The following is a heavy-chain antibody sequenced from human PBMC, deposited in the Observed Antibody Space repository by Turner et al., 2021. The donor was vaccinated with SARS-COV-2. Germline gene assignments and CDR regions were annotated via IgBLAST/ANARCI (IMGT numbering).Heavy chain of an antibody. V-gene: IGHV4-39*01. CDR2: IYYSGST. J-gene: IGHJ5*02. CDR3: ARQGREQWLASNWFDP. CDR1: GGSISSGGYY. D-gene: IGHD6-19*01. Sequence: QVQLQESGPGLVKPSQTLSLTCTVSGGSISSGGYYWSWIRQHPGKGLEWIGSIYYSGSTYYNPSLKSRVTISVDTSKNQFSLKQSSVTAADTAVYYCARQGREQWLASNWFDPWGQGTLVTVSS.